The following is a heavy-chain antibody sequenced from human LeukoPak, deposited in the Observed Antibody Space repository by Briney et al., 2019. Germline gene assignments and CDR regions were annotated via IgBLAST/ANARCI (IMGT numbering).Heavy chain of an antibody. CDR3: ARDLNYGWGSWFDY. CDR2: IYTSGST. J-gene: IGHJ4*02. D-gene: IGHD6-13*01. CDR1: GGSISSGSYY. V-gene: IGHV4-61*02. Sequence: KPSETLSLTCTVSGGSISSGSYYWSWIRQPAGKGLEWIGRIYTSGSTNYNPSLKSRVTISVDTSKNQFSLKLSSVTAADTAVYYCARDLNYGWGSWFDYWGQGTLVTVSS.